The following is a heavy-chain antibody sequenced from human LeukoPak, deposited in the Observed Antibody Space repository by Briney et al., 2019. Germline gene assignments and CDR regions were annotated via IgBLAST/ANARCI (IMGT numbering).Heavy chain of an antibody. D-gene: IGHD1-26*01. CDR2: INPNNGAT. Sequence: ASVTVSCKASGYTFTGYYMHWVRQAPGQGLEWMGRINPNNGATNYAQKLQGRVTITGDTSISTAYMELSSLRSDDTAAYYCTRESGSYHGNDYWGQGTLVTVSS. CDR3: TRESGSYHGNDY. V-gene: IGHV1-2*06. CDR1: GYTFTGYY. J-gene: IGHJ4*02.